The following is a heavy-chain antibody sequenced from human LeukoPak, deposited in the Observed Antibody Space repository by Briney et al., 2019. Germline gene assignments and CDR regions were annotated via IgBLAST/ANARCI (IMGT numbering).Heavy chain of an antibody. CDR1: GFTFSSYA. D-gene: IGHD6-6*01. V-gene: IGHV3-30-3*01. J-gene: IGHJ4*02. Sequence: GGSLRLSCAASGFTFSSYAMHWVRQAPGKGLEWVAVISYDGSNKYYADSVKGRFTISRDNSKNTLYLQMNSLRAEDTAVYYCAGERGGGQLKVDYWGQGTLVTVSS. CDR3: AGERGGGQLKVDY. CDR2: ISYDGSNK.